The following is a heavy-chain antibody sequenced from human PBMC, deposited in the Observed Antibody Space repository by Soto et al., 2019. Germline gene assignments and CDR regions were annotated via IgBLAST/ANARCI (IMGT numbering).Heavy chain of an antibody. CDR3: AKDAVYGDGLWLVAE. D-gene: IGHD2-21*02. V-gene: IGHV3-23*01. J-gene: IGHJ4*02. CDR2: ITGSGGTI. CDR1: GAKLRRSS. Sequence: PXVLLRLAFAASGAKLRRSSIVWAVQAPGKGQEWVSGITGSGGTIEYAASVKGRFTISRDNSKNMVHLQMNSLRAEDTAMYYCAKDAVYGDGLWLVAEWGQGTQVTVSS.